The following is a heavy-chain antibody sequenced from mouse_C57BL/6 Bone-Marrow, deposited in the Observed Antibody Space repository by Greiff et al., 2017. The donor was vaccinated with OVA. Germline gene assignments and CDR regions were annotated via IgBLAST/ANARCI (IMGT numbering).Heavy chain of an antibody. CDR1: GFNIKDYY. D-gene: IGHD1-1*01. J-gene: IGHJ2*01. Sequence: EVKLMESGAELVKPGASVKLSCTASGFNIKDYYMHWVKQRTEQGLEWIGRIDPEDGETKYAPKFQGKATITADTSSNTAYLQLSSLTSEDTAVYYCARGYYGSSYVVPFDYWGQGTTLTVSS. CDR2: IDPEDGET. V-gene: IGHV14-2*01. CDR3: ARGYYGSSYVVPFDY.